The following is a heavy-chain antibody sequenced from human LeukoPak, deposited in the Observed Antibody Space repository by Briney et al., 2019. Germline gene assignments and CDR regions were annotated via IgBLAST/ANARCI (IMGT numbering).Heavy chain of an antibody. CDR3: ARERWGVAGLINWFDP. CDR2: INPSGGST. Sequence: ASVKVSCKASGYTFTSYYMHWVRQAPGQGLEWMGIINPSGGSTSYAQKFQGRVTMTRDTSTSTVYMELSSLRSEDTAVYYCARERWGVAGLINWFDPWGQGTLVTVSS. V-gene: IGHV1-46*01. D-gene: IGHD6-19*01. CDR1: GYTFTSYY. J-gene: IGHJ5*02.